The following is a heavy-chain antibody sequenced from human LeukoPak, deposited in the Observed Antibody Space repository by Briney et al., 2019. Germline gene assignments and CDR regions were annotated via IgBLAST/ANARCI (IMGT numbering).Heavy chain of an antibody. CDR2: ISGSGGST. CDR1: GFTFSSYA. V-gene: IGHV3-23*01. D-gene: IGHD3-3*01. Sequence: GGSLRLSCAASGFTFSSYAMSWVRQAPGKGLEWVSAISGSGGSTYYADSVKGRFTISRDNSKNTLYLQMNSLRAEDTAVYYCAKDQAIDFWSLGWFDPWGQGTLVTVSS. J-gene: IGHJ5*02. CDR3: AKDQAIDFWSLGWFDP.